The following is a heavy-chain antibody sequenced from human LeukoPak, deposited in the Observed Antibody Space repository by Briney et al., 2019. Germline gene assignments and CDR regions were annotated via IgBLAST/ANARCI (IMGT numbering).Heavy chain of an antibody. J-gene: IGHJ4*02. CDR1: GASINNYY. Sequence: SETLSLTCIVSGASINNYYWSWIRQPAGKGLEWIGRTYIDGNTNYTPSLKSRVTISLDKSRNEVSLKLTSVTAADTAVYYCATDFWSGHDWWGQGILVTVSS. V-gene: IGHV4-4*07. CDR2: TYIDGNT. D-gene: IGHD3-3*01. CDR3: ATDFWSGHDW.